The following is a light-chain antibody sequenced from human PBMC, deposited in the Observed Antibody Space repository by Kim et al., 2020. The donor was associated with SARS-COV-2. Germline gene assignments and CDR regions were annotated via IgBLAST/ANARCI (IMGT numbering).Light chain of an antibody. CDR1: SSDVGGHNT. CDR3: SSYALSQTYV. Sequence: QSALTQPASVSGSPGQSITISCTGTSSDVGGHNTVSWYQQHPGKVPKVIIYDVSKRPSGVSNRISGSKSGNTASLTISGLQAEDEADYYCSSYALSQTYVFVTGTQLTVL. V-gene: IGLV2-14*01. CDR2: DVS. J-gene: IGLJ1*01.